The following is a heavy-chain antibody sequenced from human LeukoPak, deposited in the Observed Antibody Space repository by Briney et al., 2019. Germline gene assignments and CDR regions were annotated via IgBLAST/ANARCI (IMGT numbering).Heavy chain of an antibody. Sequence: SVKVSCKASGGTFSSYAISWVRQAPGQGLEWMGGIIPIFGTANYAQKFQGRVTITADESTSTAYMELSSLRSEDTAVYYCARGGQEGIQMDVWGQGTTVTVSS. CDR1: GGTFSSYA. CDR3: ARGGQEGIQMDV. V-gene: IGHV1-69*13. J-gene: IGHJ6*02. CDR2: IIPIFGTA. D-gene: IGHD6-13*01.